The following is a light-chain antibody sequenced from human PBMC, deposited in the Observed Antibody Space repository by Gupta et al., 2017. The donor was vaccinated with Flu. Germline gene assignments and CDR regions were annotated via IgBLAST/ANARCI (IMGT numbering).Light chain of an antibody. CDR2: GNS. J-gene: IGLJ3*02. Sequence: SVLTLPPSVSGAPAQRVTISCTGSSSNSGEVYDVHCVQQHPETAPKLLNYGNSNRPSGPPDRSSGSKSGTSAPLAITGLQAEDEADYYCQSYDSNLSGWVFGGGTKLTVL. V-gene: IGLV1-40*01. CDR3: QSYDSNLSGWV. CDR1: SSNSGEVYD.